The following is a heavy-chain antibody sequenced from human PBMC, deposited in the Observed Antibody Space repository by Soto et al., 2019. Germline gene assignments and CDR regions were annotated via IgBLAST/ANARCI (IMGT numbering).Heavy chain of an antibody. D-gene: IGHD3-10*02. CDR1: GGTFSSYA. V-gene: IGHV1-69*05. CDR3: ARAVFGEPLNYYGMDV. J-gene: IGHJ6*02. CDR2: IIPIVGTA. Sequence: SVKVSCKAAGGTFSSYAINWVRQAPGQGLEWMGGIIPIVGTADYAQKFQGRVTITRDTSASRAYMELSSLRSEDTAVYYCARAVFGEPLNYYGMDVWGQGTTVTVSS.